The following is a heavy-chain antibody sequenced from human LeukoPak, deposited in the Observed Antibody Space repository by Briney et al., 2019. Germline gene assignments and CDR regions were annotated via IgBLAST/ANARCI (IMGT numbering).Heavy chain of an antibody. CDR1: EYSFATYW. V-gene: IGHV5-51*01. CDR3: ARPLQGIVGATGFDY. Sequence: GESLKISCQGSEYSFATYWIAWLRQMPGKGLEWMGIIYPSGSDTRYSPSFQGQVTISADKSIKTAYLQWGSLKASDTAMYYCARPLQGIVGATGFDYWGQGTLVTVSS. CDR2: IYPSGSDT. D-gene: IGHD1-26*01. J-gene: IGHJ4*02.